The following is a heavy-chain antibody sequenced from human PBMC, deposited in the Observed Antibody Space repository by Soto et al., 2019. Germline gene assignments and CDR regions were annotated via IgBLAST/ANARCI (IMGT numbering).Heavy chain of an antibody. D-gene: IGHD3-3*01. J-gene: IGHJ4*02. V-gene: IGHV3-23*01. CDR1: GFTFSSYA. CDR3: ARRWGKLFLEPRDYFDY. Sequence: EAQLLESGGGLVQPGGSLRLSCVASGFTFSSYAMSWVRQAPGKGLEWVSGISAGGDKTYHADSVKGRFTNSRDNSKNTLYFQMNSLRAEDTAVYYCARRWGKLFLEPRDYFDYWGQGTLGTVSS. CDR2: ISAGGDKT.